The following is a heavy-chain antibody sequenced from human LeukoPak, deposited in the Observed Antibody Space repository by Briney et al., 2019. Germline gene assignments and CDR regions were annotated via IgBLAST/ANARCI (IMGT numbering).Heavy chain of an antibody. D-gene: IGHD6-13*01. CDR3: ARDAAVQQLGYYYYYMDV. J-gene: IGHJ6*03. CDR1: GFTFSSYS. Sequence: PGGSLRLSCAASGFTFSSYSMNWVRQAPGKGLEWVSSISSSSSYIYYADSVKGRFTISRDNAKNPLYLQMNSLRAEDTAVYYCARDAAVQQLGYYYYYMDVWGKGTTVTVSS. V-gene: IGHV3-21*01. CDR2: ISSSSSYI.